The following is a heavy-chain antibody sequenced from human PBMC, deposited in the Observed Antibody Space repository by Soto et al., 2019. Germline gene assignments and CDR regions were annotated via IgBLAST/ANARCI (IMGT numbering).Heavy chain of an antibody. D-gene: IGHD3-16*01. J-gene: IGHJ3*02. CDR1: GGSISSYY. Sequence: QVQLQESGPGLVKPSETLSLTCTVSGGSISSYYRSWIRQPPGKGLERIGYIYYSGSNTYNPPLKSRVTISGDTPKNPFSLKLSSVTAADTAVYYCARRGIMITFGGGPSPPNAFDIWGQGTMVTVSS. CDR2: IYYSGSN. V-gene: IGHV4-59*08. CDR3: ARRGIMITFGGGPSPPNAFDI.